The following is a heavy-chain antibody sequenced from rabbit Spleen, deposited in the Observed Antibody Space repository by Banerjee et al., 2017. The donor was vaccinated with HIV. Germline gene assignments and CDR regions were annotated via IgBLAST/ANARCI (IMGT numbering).Heavy chain of an antibody. D-gene: IGHD4-2*01. CDR1: GFSFSNKAV. CDR2: INAVTGKA. Sequence: QEQLVESGGGLVKPEGSLKLSCTASGFSFSNKAVMCWVRQAPGKGLEWIACINAVTGKAVYANWANGRFTISSTSSTTVTLQMTSLTAADTATYFCARPNWDAGYGGAVNLWGPGTLVTVS. CDR3: ARPNWDAGYGGAVNL. V-gene: IGHV1S45*01. J-gene: IGHJ4*01.